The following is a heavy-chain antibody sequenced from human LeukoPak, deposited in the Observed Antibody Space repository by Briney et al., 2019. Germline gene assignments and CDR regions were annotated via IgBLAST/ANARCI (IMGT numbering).Heavy chain of an antibody. CDR1: GGSFSGYY. D-gene: IGHD3-10*01. CDR3: ARGQLWFGESHFDY. V-gene: IGHV4-34*01. CDR2: INHSGST. Sequence: SETLSLTCAVYGGSFSGYYWSWIRQPPGKGLEWIGEINHSGSTNYNPSLKSRVTISVDTSKNQFSLKLSSVTAADTAVYYCARGQLWFGESHFDYWGQGTLVTVSS. J-gene: IGHJ4*02.